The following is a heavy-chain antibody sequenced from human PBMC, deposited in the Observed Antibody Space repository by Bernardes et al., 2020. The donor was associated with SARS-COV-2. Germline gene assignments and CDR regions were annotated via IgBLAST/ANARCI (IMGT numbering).Heavy chain of an antibody. D-gene: IGHD2-2*01. CDR3: ARRRQLLTPYFDF. J-gene: IGHJ4*02. Sequence: ASVKVSCKASGYTFNSYGMSWVRQAPGQGLEWVGWISPYNGDTSYAQSIQGRVTMTTDTSTSTAYMELRSLTSDDTAVYYCARRRQLLTPYFDFWGQGTLVTVSS. CDR2: ISPYNGDT. CDR1: GYTFNSYG. V-gene: IGHV1-18*01.